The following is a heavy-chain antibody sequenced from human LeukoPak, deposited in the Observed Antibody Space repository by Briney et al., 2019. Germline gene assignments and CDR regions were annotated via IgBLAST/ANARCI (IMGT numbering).Heavy chain of an antibody. CDR3: ARRGMGIAVAGTGLSMTYPFDP. Sequence: SETLSLTCAVYGGSFSGYYWGWIRQPPGKGLEWIGSIYYSGSTYYNPSLKSRVTISVDTSKNQFSLKLCSVTAADTAVYYCARRGMGIAVAGTGLSMTYPFDPWGRGTLVTVSS. CDR1: GGSFSGYY. V-gene: IGHV4-39*01. D-gene: IGHD6-19*01. CDR2: IYYSGST. J-gene: IGHJ5*02.